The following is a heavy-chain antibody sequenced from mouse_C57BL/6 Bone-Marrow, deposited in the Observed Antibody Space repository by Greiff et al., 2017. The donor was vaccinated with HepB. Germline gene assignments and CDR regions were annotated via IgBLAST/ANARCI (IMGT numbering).Heavy chain of an antibody. Sequence: EVKLMESGGGLVQPGGSLKLSCAASGFTFSDYGMAWVRQAPRKGPEWVAFISNLAYSIYYADTVTGRFTISRENAKNTLYLEMSSLRSEDTAMYYCARLTPYWYFDVWGTGTTVTVSS. CDR3: ARLTPYWYFDV. J-gene: IGHJ1*03. V-gene: IGHV5-15*01. CDR1: GFTFSDYG. D-gene: IGHD1-3*01. CDR2: ISNLAYSI.